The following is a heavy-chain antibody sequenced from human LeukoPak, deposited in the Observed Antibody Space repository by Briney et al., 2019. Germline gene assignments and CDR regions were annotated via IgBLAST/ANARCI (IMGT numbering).Heavy chain of an antibody. CDR1: GYSFTSYW. CDR2: IYPGDSDT. D-gene: IGHD6-6*01. CDR3: ARRSSSAGDFDY. V-gene: IGHV5-51*01. Sequence: NLGESLKISCKGSGYSFTSYWIGWVRQMPGKGLEWMGIIYPGDSDTRYSPSFQGQVTISVDKSISTAYLQWSSLKASDTAMYYCARRSSSAGDFDYWGQGTLVTVSS. J-gene: IGHJ4*02.